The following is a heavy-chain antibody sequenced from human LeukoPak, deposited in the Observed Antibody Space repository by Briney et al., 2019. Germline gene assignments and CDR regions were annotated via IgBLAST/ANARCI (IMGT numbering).Heavy chain of an antibody. J-gene: IGHJ4*02. CDR3: ARDHRGYSYGLFDH. CDR1: GGSISSGGYY. V-gene: IGHV4-31*03. Sequence: PSQTLSLTCTVSGGSISSGGYYWSWIRQHPGKGLEWIGYIYYSGSTNYNPSLKSRVTISLDSSKNQFSLKMTSVTAADTAVYYCARDHRGYSYGLFDHWGQGTLVTVSS. D-gene: IGHD5-18*01. CDR2: IYYSGST.